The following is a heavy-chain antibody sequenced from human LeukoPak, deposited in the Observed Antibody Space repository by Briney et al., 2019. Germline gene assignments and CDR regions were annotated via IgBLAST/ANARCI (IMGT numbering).Heavy chain of an antibody. CDR3: AREGTDSYGYEDFDY. CDR2: ISSSGSTI. Sequence: GGSLRLSCAASGFTFSDYYMSWIRQAPGKGLEWVSYISSSGSTIYYADSVKGRFTISRDNAKNSLYLQMNGLRAEDTAVYYCAREGTDSYGYEDFDYWGQGTLVTVSS. CDR1: GFTFSDYY. J-gene: IGHJ4*02. V-gene: IGHV3-11*01. D-gene: IGHD5-18*01.